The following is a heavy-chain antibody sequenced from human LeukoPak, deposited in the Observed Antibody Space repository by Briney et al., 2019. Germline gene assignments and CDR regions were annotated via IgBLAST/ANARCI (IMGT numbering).Heavy chain of an antibody. CDR3: ARGIYCSGTTCYYYYYYMDV. CDR2: IYTSGST. Sequence: SETLSLTCTVSGGSISAYYWSWIRQPAGKGLEWIWRIYTSGSTNYNPSLKSRVTMSLDTSKNQFSLKLRSVTAADTALYYCARGIYCSGTTCYYYYYYMDVWGKGTTVTVSS. CDR1: GGSISAYY. V-gene: IGHV4-4*07. D-gene: IGHD2-2*01. J-gene: IGHJ6*03.